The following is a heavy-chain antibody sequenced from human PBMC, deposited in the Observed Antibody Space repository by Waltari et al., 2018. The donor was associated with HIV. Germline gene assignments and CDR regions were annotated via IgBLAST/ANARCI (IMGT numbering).Heavy chain of an antibody. CDR1: GFIFDNHG. V-gene: IGHV3-23*01. Sequence: EIQLLESGGGLVQPGGSLRLSCAASGFIFDNHGMSWGRQAPGEGLEWVSAIGGIGATIYYADSVKGRFTVSRDNSKNTLYLQMHSLRVEDTAVYYCTKLTDSATTDWGQGTPVTVSS. CDR2: IGGIGATI. J-gene: IGHJ4*02. CDR3: TKLTDSATTD. D-gene: IGHD1-26*01.